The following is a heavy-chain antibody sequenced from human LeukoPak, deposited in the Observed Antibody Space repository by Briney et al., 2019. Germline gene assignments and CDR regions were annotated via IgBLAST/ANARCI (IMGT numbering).Heavy chain of an antibody. D-gene: IGHD6-13*01. J-gene: IGHJ4*02. CDR3: AIGVYIAAAQYGY. CDR1: GGSISSYY. Sequence: PSETLTLTCTVAGGSISSYYWSWIRQPPGKGLEWIGYIYYSGTTNYNPSLKSRVTISVDTSKNQFPLKLSSVTAADTAVYYCAIGVYIAAAQYGYWGQGTLVTVSS. CDR2: IYYSGTT. V-gene: IGHV4-59*01.